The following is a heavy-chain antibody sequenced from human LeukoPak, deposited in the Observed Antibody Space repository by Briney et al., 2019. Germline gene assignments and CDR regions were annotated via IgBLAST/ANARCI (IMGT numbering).Heavy chain of an antibody. CDR2: ISYDGSNK. Sequence: GGSLRLSCAASGFTFSSYGMHWVRQAPGKGLEWVAVISYDGSNKYYADSVKGRFTISRDNSKNTLYLQMNSLRAEDTAVYYCAKDSMVRGVIIGYYYYYGMDVWGQGTTVTVSS. CDR1: GFTFSSYG. J-gene: IGHJ6*02. CDR3: AKDSMVRGVIIGYYYYYGMDV. D-gene: IGHD3-10*01. V-gene: IGHV3-30*18.